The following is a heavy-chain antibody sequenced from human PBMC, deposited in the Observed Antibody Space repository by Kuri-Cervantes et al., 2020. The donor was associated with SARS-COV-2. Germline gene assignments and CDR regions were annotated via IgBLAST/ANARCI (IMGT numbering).Heavy chain of an antibody. D-gene: IGHD1-26*01. V-gene: IGHV1-69*13. CDR1: GGTFSSYA. CDR3: ARDTWYSGSYYFGDDAFDI. CDR2: IIPIFGTA. J-gene: IGHJ3*02. Sequence: SVKVSCKASGGTFSSYAISWVRQAPGQGLEWMGGIIPIFGTANYAQKFQGRVTITADESTCTAYMELSSLRSEDTAVYYCARDTWYSGSYYFGDDAFDIWGQGTMVTVSS.